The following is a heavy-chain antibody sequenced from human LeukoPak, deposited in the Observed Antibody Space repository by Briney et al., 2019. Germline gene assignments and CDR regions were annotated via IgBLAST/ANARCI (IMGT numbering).Heavy chain of an antibody. V-gene: IGHV4-59*08. Sequence: SETLSLTCTVSGGSISSYYWSWIRQPPGKGLEWIRYIYYSGSTNYNPSLKSRVTISVDTSKNQFSLKLSSVTAADTAVYYCARTSWSSGWFDPWGQGTLVTVSS. CDR2: IYYSGST. CDR1: GGSISSYY. J-gene: IGHJ5*02. D-gene: IGHD1-26*01. CDR3: ARTSWSSGWFDP.